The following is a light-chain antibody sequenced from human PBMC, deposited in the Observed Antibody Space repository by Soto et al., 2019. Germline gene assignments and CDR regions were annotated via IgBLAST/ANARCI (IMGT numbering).Light chain of an antibody. V-gene: IGLV2-14*01. Sequence: QSVLTQPASVSGSPGQSITISCTGTSSDVGAYNYVSWCQQHPGKAPKLLIYDVTNRPSGVSDRFSGSKSGNTASLTISGLQAEDEADYYCNSYTSSNTLVFGSGTKLTVL. CDR1: SSDVGAYNY. CDR2: DVT. J-gene: IGLJ1*01. CDR3: NSYTSSNTLV.